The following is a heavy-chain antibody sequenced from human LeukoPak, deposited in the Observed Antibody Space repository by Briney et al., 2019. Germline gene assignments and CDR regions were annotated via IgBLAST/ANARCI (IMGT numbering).Heavy chain of an antibody. D-gene: IGHD4-23*01. J-gene: IGHJ2*01. CDR2: IYYSGST. Sequence: PSETLSLTCTVSGGSISSSSYYWGWIRQPPGKGLEWIGSIYYSGSTYYNPSLKSRVTISVDTSKNQFSLKLSSVTAAGTAVYYCARVGGNSIWYFDLWGRGTLVTVSS. CDR3: ARVGGNSIWYFDL. V-gene: IGHV4-39*07. CDR1: GGSISSSSYY.